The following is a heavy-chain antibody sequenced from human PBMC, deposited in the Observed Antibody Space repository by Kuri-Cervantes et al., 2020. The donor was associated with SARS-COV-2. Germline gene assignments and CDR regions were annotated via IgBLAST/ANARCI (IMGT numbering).Heavy chain of an antibody. V-gene: IGHV3-30-3*01. D-gene: IGHD2-21*01. CDR3: ARGRVGVQDF. CDR2: TSYDGSTK. Sequence: GESLKISCAASGFTFNNYAMHWVRQTPGEELEWVAITSYDGSTKYYAGSVKGRFTISRDNSKNTLYLQMNNLRGEDTAVYFCARGRVGVQDFWGQGTLVTVAS. J-gene: IGHJ4*02. CDR1: GFTFNNYA.